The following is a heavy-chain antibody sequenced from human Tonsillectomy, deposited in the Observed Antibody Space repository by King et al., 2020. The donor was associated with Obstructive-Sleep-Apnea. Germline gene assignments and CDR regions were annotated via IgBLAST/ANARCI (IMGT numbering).Heavy chain of an antibody. D-gene: IGHD2-15*01. V-gene: IGHV1-69*01. CDR2: IIPILGTA. J-gene: IGHJ6*02. CDR3: ARDRDEIVVVVAANHYYYYGMDV. CDR1: GGTFSSYA. Sequence: VQLVESGAEVKKPGSSVKVSCTASGGTFSSYAISWVRQAPGHGLEWMGGIIPILGTANYAQKFQGRVTITADESTSTAYMEVSSLRSEDTAVYYCARDRDEIVVVVAANHYYYYGMDVWGQGTTVTVSS.